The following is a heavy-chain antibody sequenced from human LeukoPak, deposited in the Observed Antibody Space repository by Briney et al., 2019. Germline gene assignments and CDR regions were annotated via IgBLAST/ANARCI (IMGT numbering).Heavy chain of an antibody. D-gene: IGHD3-10*01. J-gene: IGHJ3*02. V-gene: IGHV3-23*01. CDR3: AKSPYYYGSESAFDI. CDR1: GFTFSSYG. Sequence: PGGSLRLSCAASGFTFSSYGMSWVRQAPGKGLEWVSAISGSGGSTYYADSVKGRFTISRDNSKNTLYLQMNSLRAEDTAVYYCAKSPYYYGSESAFDIWGQGTMVTVSS. CDR2: ISGSGGST.